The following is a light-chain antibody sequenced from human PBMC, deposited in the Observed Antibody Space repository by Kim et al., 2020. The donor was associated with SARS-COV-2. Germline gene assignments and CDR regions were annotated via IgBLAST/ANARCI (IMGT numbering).Light chain of an antibody. J-gene: IGLJ3*02. V-gene: IGLV1-47*01. CDR1: GCNSGSNY. CDR2: RNN. Sequence: GQRVTISCSGSGCNSGSNYVYWYQQHPGTAPKLLIYRNNQRPSGVPDRCSGSKSGTSASLAISGLRSEDEADYYCAAWDDSLSGRVFGGGTKLTVL. CDR3: AAWDDSLSGRV.